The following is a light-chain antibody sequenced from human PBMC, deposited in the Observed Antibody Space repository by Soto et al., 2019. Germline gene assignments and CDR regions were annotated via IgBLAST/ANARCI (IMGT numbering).Light chain of an antibody. V-gene: IGKV3-15*01. CDR2: YAS. Sequence: EIVMTQSPATLSVSPGERATLSCRASQSVNSNLAWYQRKRGQAPRLLIFYASTRATGIPSGFSGSGSGTEFTLTISSLQSEDFAVYYCQQYNTWPWTFGQGTEVEIK. CDR1: QSVNSN. J-gene: IGKJ1*01. CDR3: QQYNTWPWT.